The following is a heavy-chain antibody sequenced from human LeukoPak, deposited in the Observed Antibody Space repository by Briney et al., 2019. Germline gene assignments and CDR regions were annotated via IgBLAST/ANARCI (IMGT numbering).Heavy chain of an antibody. D-gene: IGHD3-10*01. CDR3: ARGGSTSP. CDR1: GFTFSSYS. J-gene: IGHJ4*02. Sequence: GRSLRLSCAASGFTFSSYSMNWVRQAHGEGLEWVSSISSCSSYIYYTDSVKGRFTISRDNAKNSLYLQMNSLRAEDTAVYYCARGGSTSPWGQRTLVTVSS. CDR2: ISSCSSYI. V-gene: IGHV3-21*01.